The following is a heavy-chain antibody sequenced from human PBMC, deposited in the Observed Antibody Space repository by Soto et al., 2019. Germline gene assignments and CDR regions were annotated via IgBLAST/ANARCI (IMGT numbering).Heavy chain of an antibody. J-gene: IGHJ6*02. CDR2: ISYDGSNK. CDR1: GFTFSSYG. V-gene: IGHV3-30*18. CDR3: AKDRGRLVPAAYGMDV. Sequence: QVQLVESGGGVVQPGRSLRLSCAASGFTFSSYGMHWVRQAPGKGLEWVAVISYDGSNKYYADSVKGRFTISRDNSKNTLYLRMNSLRAEDTAVYYCAKDRGRLVPAAYGMDVWGQGTTVTVSS. D-gene: IGHD2-2*01.